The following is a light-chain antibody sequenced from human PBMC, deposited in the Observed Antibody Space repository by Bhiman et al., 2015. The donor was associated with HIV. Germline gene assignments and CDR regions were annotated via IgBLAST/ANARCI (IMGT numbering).Light chain of an antibody. CDR2: DVS. CDR1: SIDIGGYNH. Sequence: QSALTQPASVSGSPGQSITISCTGTSIDIGGYNHVSWYQQHPGKAPKLMIYDVSNRPSGVSNRFSGSTSGNTASLTISGLQAEDEGDYYCCSYTSSSTYVFGTGTKVTVL. CDR3: CSYTSSSTYV. J-gene: IGLJ1*01. V-gene: IGLV2-14*03.